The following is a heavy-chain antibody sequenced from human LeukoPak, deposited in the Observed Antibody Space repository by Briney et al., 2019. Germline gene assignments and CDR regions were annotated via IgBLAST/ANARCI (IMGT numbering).Heavy chain of an antibody. CDR2: MNPNSGNT. J-gene: IGHJ4*02. CDR3: ARVSPMYYDYVWGSYRYWYFDY. D-gene: IGHD3-16*02. CDR1: GYTFTSYD. V-gene: IGHV1-8*01. Sequence: PWASVKVSCKASGYTFTSYDNNWVRQATGPGHERMGWMNPNSGNTGYAQKFQGRVTITRNTSISTAYMELSSLRSEDTAVYYCARVSPMYYDYVWGSYRYWYFDYWGQGTLVTVSS.